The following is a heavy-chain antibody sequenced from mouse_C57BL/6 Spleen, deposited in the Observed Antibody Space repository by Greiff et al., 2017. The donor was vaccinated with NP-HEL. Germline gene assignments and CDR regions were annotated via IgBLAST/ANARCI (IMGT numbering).Heavy chain of an antibody. D-gene: IGHD2-4*01. CDR2: IYPGDGDT. Sequence: QVQLQQSGPELVKPGASVKISCKASGYAFSSSWMNWVKQRPGKGLEWIGRIYPGDGDTNYNGKFKGKATLTADKSSSTAYMQLSSLTSEDSAVYFCARSGDYGWFAYWGQGTLVTVSA. CDR1: GYAFSSSW. CDR3: ARSGDYGWFAY. J-gene: IGHJ3*01. V-gene: IGHV1-82*01.